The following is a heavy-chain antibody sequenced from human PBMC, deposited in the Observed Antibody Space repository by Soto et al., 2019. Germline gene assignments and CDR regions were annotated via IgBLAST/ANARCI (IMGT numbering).Heavy chain of an antibody. CDR2: IYHSGNA. J-gene: IGHJ4*02. D-gene: IGHD2-2*01. Sequence: SETLSLTCTVSGDSIRNVYWSWIRQPPGKGLEWIGFIYHSGNAKYNPSLKSRVAMSVDSSKNQISLSLNSVTAAESAVYFCARAHAPTLPFDSWGQGTLVTVSS. CDR3: ARAHAPTLPFDS. V-gene: IGHV4-59*13. CDR1: GDSIRNVY.